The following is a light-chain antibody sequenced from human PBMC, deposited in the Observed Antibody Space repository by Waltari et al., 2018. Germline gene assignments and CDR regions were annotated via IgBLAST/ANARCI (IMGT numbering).Light chain of an antibody. J-gene: IGKJ1*01. CDR1: QTVISY. Sequence: EIQMTQSPSSMSASLGDRVTITCRASQTVISYLNWYKQKPGQDPKLLIYAASGLQSGRPSRFSGSGSGTEFTLTISDLQPDDSGTYYCQQTYRMPPTFGQGTKVEIK. CDR3: QQTYRMPPT. CDR2: AAS. V-gene: IGKV1-39*01.